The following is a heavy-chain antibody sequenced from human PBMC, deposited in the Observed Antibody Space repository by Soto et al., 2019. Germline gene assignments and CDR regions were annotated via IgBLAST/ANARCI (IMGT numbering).Heavy chain of an antibody. CDR3: ASSNIAAAGFYYYGMDV. D-gene: IGHD6-13*01. CDR2: IYFSDST. J-gene: IGHJ6*02. CDR1: GGSLSSYY. Sequence: PSETLSLTCTVSGGSLSSYYWSWIRQSPGKGLEKLGYIYFSDSTNYNPSFKSRITISVDTSRNQFFLTLSSMTAADTAVYYCASSNIAAAGFYYYGMDVWGRGTTVTVS. V-gene: IGHV4-4*09.